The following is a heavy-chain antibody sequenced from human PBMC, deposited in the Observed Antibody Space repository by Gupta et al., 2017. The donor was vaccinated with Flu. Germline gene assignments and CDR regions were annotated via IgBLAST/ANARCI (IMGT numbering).Heavy chain of an antibody. CDR2: IRGSGGST. CDR3: AKDGGLGYYYYGMDV. D-gene: IGHD3-16*01. V-gene: IGHV3-23*01. CDR1: GFTFSSYS. J-gene: IGHJ6*02. Sequence: EVPLLESGGGLVQPGGSLRLSCSASGFTFSSYSMGGVRQAPGKGLEWVAAIRGSGGSTYYADSGKGRFTISRDNSKTTLYLQMNSLRAEDTAVYYGAKDGGLGYYYYGMDVWGQGTTVTVSS.